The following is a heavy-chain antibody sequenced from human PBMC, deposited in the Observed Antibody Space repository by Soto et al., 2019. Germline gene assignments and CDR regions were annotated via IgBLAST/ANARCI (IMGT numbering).Heavy chain of an antibody. CDR1: GGTFSSYA. CDR3: XXXXXXXXXXEIYYYYYYGMDV. CDR2: IIPISGTA. V-gene: IGHV1-69*01. D-gene: IGHD1-1*01. Sequence: QVQLVQSGAEVKKPGSSVKVSCKASGGTFSSYAISWVRQAPGQGLEWMGGIIPISGTANYAQKFQGRVTITADESXXXXXXXXXXXXXXXXXXXXXXXXXXXXXXXEIYYYYYYGMDVWGQGTTVTVSS. J-gene: IGHJ6*02.